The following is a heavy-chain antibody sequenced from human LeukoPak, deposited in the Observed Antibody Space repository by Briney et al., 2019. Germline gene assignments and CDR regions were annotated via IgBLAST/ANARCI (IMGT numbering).Heavy chain of an antibody. CDR1: GFTFSNYW. Sequence: GGSLRLSCAASGFTFSNYWMAWVRQTPGEGLGWVANINQDGSEKYYVDSVRGRFTISRDNAEKSLYLQMNSLRGEDTALYYCARLEVPSGNRGWYYESWGQGTLATVSS. CDR2: INQDGSEK. J-gene: IGHJ5*02. CDR3: ARLEVPSGNRGWYYES. D-gene: IGHD2-2*01. V-gene: IGHV3-7*01.